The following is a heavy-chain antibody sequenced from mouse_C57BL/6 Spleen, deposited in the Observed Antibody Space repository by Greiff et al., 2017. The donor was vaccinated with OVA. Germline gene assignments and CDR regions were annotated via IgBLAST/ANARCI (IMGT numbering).Heavy chain of an antibody. Sequence: EVKLVESGGGLVQPGGSMKLSCAASGFTFSDAWMDWVRQSPEKGLEWVAEIRNKANNHATYYAESVKGRFTISRDDSKSSVYLQMNSLRAEDTGIYYCTRGTTVVEGYFDVWGTGTTVTVSS. CDR3: TRGTTVVEGYFDV. CDR2: IRNKANNHAT. D-gene: IGHD1-1*01. J-gene: IGHJ1*03. CDR1: GFTFSDAW. V-gene: IGHV6-6*01.